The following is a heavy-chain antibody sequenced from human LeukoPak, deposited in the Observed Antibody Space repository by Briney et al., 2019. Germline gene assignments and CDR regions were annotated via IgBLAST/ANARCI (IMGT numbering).Heavy chain of an antibody. D-gene: IGHD3-22*01. V-gene: IGHV1-46*01. J-gene: IGHJ4*02. Sequence: GASVKVSCKASGYTFTSYYMHWVRQAPGQGLEWMGIINPSGGSTSYAQKFQGRVTMTRDTSTSTVYMELSSLRSEDTAVYYCARGQYYYDSSGYLTFDYWGQGTLVTVSS. CDR1: GYTFTSYY. CDR3: ARGQYYYDSSGYLTFDY. CDR2: INPSGGST.